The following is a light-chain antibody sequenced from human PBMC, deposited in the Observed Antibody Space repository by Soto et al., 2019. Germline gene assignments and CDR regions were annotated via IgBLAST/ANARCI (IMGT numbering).Light chain of an antibody. J-gene: IGKJ3*01. Sequence: DIVMTQSPATLSVSPGERATLSCRASQSVSSNLAWYQQRPGQAPRLLIYGASARDTGIPARFSGRGSGTDFTLTISCLQSEDFAGYDCNKYNEGALITFGPGTRVDMK. V-gene: IGKV3-15*01. CDR2: GAS. CDR3: NKYNEGALIT. CDR1: QSVSSN.